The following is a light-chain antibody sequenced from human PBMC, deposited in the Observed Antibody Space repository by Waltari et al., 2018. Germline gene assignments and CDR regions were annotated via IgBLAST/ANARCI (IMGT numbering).Light chain of an antibody. V-gene: IGKV1-39*01. CDR1: QSAGNF. Sequence: IQMTQSPSSLSASVGDRVTIPCRASQSAGNFVNWYQHRPGQAPKVLIYAASTLQGGVPSRLSGSGSGTVCTRTINSLQPEELSIYCCQQTDSAPRSFGGGTKVEMK. CDR3: QQTDSAPRS. CDR2: AAS. J-gene: IGKJ4*01.